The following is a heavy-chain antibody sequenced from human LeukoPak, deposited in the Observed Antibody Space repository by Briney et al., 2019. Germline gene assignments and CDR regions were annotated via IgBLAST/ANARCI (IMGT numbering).Heavy chain of an antibody. V-gene: IGHV4-59*01. CDR1: GGSISSYY. CDR2: IYYSGST. Sequence: SETLSLTCTVSGGSISSYYWSGIRQPPGKGLEWIGYIYYSGSTNYNPSLKSRVTISVDTSKNQFSLKLSSVTAADTAVYYCARVGSSTNGEIDYWGQGTLVTVSS. D-gene: IGHD2-2*01. J-gene: IGHJ4*02. CDR3: ARVGSSTNGEIDY.